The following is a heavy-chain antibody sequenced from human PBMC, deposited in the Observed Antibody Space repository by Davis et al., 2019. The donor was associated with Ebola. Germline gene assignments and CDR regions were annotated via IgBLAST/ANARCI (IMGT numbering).Heavy chain of an antibody. CDR1: GGTFRGYY. CDR2: INHSGST. Sequence: SETLSLTCAVYGGTFRGYYWSWIRQSPGKGLEWIGEINHSGSTNYDPSLKSRVTISVDTSKNQFSLKVSSVTAADTAVYYCARVLQQVVRLDPWGQGTLVTVSS. CDR3: ARVLQQVVRLDP. V-gene: IGHV4-34*01. J-gene: IGHJ5*02. D-gene: IGHD6-6*01.